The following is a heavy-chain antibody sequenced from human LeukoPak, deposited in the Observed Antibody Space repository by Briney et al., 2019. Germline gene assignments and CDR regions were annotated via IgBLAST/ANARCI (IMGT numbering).Heavy chain of an antibody. J-gene: IGHJ3*02. D-gene: IGHD6-13*01. V-gene: IGHV1-69*04. Sequence: GASVKVSCKASGGTFSSYAISWVRQAPGQGLEWMGRIIPILGIANYAQKFQGRVTITAGKSTSTAYMELSSLRSEDTAVYYCAAPKGRSSSWYNDAFDIWGQGTMVTVSS. CDR2: IIPILGIA. CDR1: GGTFSSYA. CDR3: AAPKGRSSSWYNDAFDI.